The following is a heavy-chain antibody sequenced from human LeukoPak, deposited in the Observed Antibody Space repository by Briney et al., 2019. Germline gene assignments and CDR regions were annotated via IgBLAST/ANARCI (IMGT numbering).Heavy chain of an antibody. V-gene: IGHV1-18*01. D-gene: IGHD3-9*01. J-gene: IGHJ4*02. CDR2: ISGNNDNP. Sequence: GASVKVSCKASGYTFSNFGISWVRQAPGQGLEWMGWISGNNDNPNYGQNFQGRFTVTSDSSTSTAYMELRNLRSDDTAVYYCARGSRDILTGYYVGSDYWGQGTLVIVSS. CDR3: ARGSRDILTGYYVGSDY. CDR1: GYTFSNFG.